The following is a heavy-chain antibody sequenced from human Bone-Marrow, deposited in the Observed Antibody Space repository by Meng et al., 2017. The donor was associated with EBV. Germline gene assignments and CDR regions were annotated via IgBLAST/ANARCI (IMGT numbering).Heavy chain of an antibody. CDR3: ARDLDAGYGGKRGEPLFDY. CDR1: GYTFTSYG. V-gene: IGHV1-18*01. J-gene: IGHJ4*02. CDR2: ISAYNGNT. D-gene: IGHD4-23*01. Sequence: QVRLGRLGDEVKKPGASVQVPCKDSGYTFTSYGISWVRQAPGQGLEWMGWISAYNGNTNHAQKLQGRVTMTTDTSTSTAYMELRSLRSDDTAVYYCARDLDAGYGGKRGEPLFDYWGQGTLVTVSS.